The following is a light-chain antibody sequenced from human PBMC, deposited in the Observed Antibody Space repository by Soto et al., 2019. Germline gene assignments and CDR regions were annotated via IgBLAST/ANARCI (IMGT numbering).Light chain of an antibody. CDR3: QQYGSSVSIT. CDR1: QSVSDNQ. J-gene: IGKJ5*01. CDR2: GAS. V-gene: IGKV3-20*01. Sequence: EIVLTQSPGTLSLSPGERATLSCRTSQSVSDNQLAWYQQKPGQAPRLLIYGASSRATGIPDRFSGSGSGTDFTPTISRLEPEDFAVYYCQQYGSSVSITFGQGTRLEIK.